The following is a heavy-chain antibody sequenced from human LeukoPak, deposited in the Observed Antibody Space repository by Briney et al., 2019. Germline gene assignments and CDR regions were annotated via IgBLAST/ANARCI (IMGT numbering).Heavy chain of an antibody. CDR2: ISSGSTYI. CDR1: GFTFSRFTFSSYS. J-gene: IGHJ4*02. V-gene: IGHV3-21*01. Sequence: GGSLRLSCAASGFTFSRFTFSSYSINWVRQAPGKGLEWVSSISSGSTYIHYADSVKGRFTISRDSAKNSLYLQMNSLRAEDTAVYFCARGGRTVTTVFDYWGQGTLVTVSS. D-gene: IGHD4-17*01. CDR3: ARGGRTVTTVFDY.